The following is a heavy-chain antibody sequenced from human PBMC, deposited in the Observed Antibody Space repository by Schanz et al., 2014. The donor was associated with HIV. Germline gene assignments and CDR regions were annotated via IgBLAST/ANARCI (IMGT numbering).Heavy chain of an antibody. D-gene: IGHD3-9*01. CDR2: IGSGGGYK. CDR3: AKDWARTAGYCFHY. J-gene: IGHJ4*02. CDR1: GFSLGDYY. V-gene: IGHV3-11*05. Sequence: QEQLVESGGGSVKPGGSLRLSCAASGFSLGDYYMSWIRQAPGKGLEWVSSIGSGGGYKYYADSVNGRFTISRDNAKNSLYLQMNSLRAEDTAFYYCAKDWARTAGYCFHYWGQGTLVTVSS.